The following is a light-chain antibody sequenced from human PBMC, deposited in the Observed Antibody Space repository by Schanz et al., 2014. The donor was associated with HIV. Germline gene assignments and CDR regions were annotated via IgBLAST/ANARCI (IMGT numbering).Light chain of an antibody. Sequence: NFMLTQPLSMSESPGKTVTISCTRSSGTFVGMPVQWYKLRPGSAPTIVIYDNDQRPSGVPNRFSGSIDSSSNSASLTISGLKSDDEADYYCQSSDASNPVVFGGGTKLTVL. V-gene: IGLV6-57*04. CDR2: DND. CDR1: SGTFVGMP. CDR3: QSSDASNPVV. J-gene: IGLJ2*01.